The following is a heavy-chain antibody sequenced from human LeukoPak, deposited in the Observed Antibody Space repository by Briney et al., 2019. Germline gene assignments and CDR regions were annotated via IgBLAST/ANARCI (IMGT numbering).Heavy chain of an antibody. CDR3: AREILGGFNPGAY. D-gene: IGHD1-14*01. V-gene: IGHV4-4*02. J-gene: IGHJ4*02. Sequence: SETLSLTCTVSLDSTTSNFWSWVRQPPGKGLDWIGEIHRSGSPNYNPSLQSRVTISIGRSRNQIVLELSSVTAADTAVYYCAREILGGFNPGAYWGQGILVTVSS. CDR1: LDSTTSNF. CDR2: IHRSGSP.